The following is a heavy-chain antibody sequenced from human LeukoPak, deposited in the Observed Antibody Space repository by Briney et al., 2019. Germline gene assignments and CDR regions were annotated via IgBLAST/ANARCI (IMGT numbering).Heavy chain of an antibody. CDR1: GFSFSTYD. V-gene: IGHV3-23*01. CDR2: ISTTGGYT. Sequence: PGGSLRLSCVGSGFSFSTYDMGWVRQTPGKGLEWVSAISTTGGYTEDADSVKGRFTISRDNSQNTLFLQMHSLRAEDTAVYYCAKKPATIKFPFGIWGQGPLVTVSP. D-gene: IGHD5-24*01. J-gene: IGHJ4*02. CDR3: AKKPATIKFPFGI.